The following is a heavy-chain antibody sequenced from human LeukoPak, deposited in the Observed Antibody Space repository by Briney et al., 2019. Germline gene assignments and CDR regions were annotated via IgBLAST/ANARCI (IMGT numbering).Heavy chain of an antibody. Sequence: SETLSLTCTMSGGSFTSYCWSWIRQPPGKGLEWIGYIYYSGSNSGSTNYHPSLKSRVTISLDTSKNLYSLKLRSVTAAVTAVYYCARRAIVDWYFDLWGRGTLVTVSS. CDR1: GGSFTSYC. D-gene: IGHD1-26*01. J-gene: IGHJ2*01. CDR2: IYYSGSNSGST. V-gene: IGHV4-59*01. CDR3: ARRAIVDWYFDL.